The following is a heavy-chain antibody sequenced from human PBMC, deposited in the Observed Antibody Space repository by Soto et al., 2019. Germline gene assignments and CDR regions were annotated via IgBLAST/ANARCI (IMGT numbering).Heavy chain of an antibody. CDR3: ARSGAYSSSQFGLDV. CDR1: GGALNYNA. Sequence: QVQLVQSGADVKKPGSSVKVSCKASGGALNYNAFSWVRQAPGQGLEWIGGIVTVFGTANHAQEFQDRVTITADESTRTVYMELRSLTSADTAVYYCARSGAYSSSQFGLDVWGQGTTVTVTS. CDR2: IVTVFGTA. D-gene: IGHD6-13*01. J-gene: IGHJ6*02. V-gene: IGHV1-69*01.